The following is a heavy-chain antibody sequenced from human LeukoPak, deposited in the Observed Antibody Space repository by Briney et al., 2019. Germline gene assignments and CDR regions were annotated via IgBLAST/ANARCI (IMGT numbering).Heavy chain of an antibody. CDR1: GFTFSSYA. Sequence: GGSLRLSCAASGFTFSSYAMSWVRQAPGKGLEWVSAISGSGGSTYYADSVKGRFTTSRDNSKNTLYLQMNSLRAEDTAVYYCAKDPRIAVAGFDYWGQGTLVTVSS. J-gene: IGHJ4*02. CDR2: ISGSGGST. D-gene: IGHD6-19*01. V-gene: IGHV3-23*01. CDR3: AKDPRIAVAGFDY.